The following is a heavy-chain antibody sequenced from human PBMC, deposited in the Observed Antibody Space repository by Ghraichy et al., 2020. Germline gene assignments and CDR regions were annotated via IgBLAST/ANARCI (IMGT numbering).Heavy chain of an antibody. D-gene: IGHD6-13*01. Sequence: GGSLRLSCAASGFTFSSYSMNWVRQAPGKGLEWVSYISVGSSSTIYYADSVKDRFTISRDNAKNSLYLQMNSLRDEDTAVYYCARDSGSSWYYFDYWGQGTLVTVSS. CDR2: ISVGSSSTI. J-gene: IGHJ4*02. CDR3: ARDSGSSWYYFDY. V-gene: IGHV3-48*02. CDR1: GFTFSSYS.